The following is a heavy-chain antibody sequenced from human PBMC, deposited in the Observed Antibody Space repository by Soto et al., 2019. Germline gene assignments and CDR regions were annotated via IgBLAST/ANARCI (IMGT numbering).Heavy chain of an antibody. Sequence: PGGSLRLSCAASEFTFSNYWMHWVRQAPEKGLEWVSVISGSGGTTYYADSVKGRFTISRDNSKNTLYLQMNSLRAEDTAVYYYAKDTVPVATPWFDPWGQGTLVTVSS. CDR3: AKDTVPVATPWFDP. J-gene: IGHJ5*02. CDR1: EFTFSNYW. V-gene: IGHV3-23*01. D-gene: IGHD2-2*01. CDR2: ISGSGGTT.